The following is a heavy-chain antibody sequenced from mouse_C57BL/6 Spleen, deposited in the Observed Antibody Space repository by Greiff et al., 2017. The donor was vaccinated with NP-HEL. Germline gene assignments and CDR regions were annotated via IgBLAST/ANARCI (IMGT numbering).Heavy chain of an antibody. J-gene: IGHJ4*01. CDR2: IWTGGGT. V-gene: IGHV2-9-1*01. D-gene: IGHD1-1*01. Sequence: VQGVESGPGLVAPSQSLSITCTVSGFSLTSYAISWVRQPPGKGLEWLGVIWTGGGTNYNSALKSRLSISKDNSKSQVFLKMNSLQTDDTARYYCASLLITTVVATDYAMDYWGQGTSVTVSS. CDR1: GFSLTSYA. CDR3: ASLLITTVVATDYAMDY.